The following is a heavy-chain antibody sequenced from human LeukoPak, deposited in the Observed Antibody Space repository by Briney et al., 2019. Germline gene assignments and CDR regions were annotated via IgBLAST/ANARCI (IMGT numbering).Heavy chain of an antibody. CDR1: GGSISSYY. V-gene: IGHV4-59*08. D-gene: IGHD4-17*01. CDR3: ARMTTVTKGAFDI. CDR2: IYYIGST. Sequence: SETLSLTCTVSGGSISSYYWSWIRQPPGKGLEWIGYIYYIGSTNYNPSLKSRVTISVDTSKNQFSLKLSSVTAADTAVYYCARMTTVTKGAFDIWGQGTMVTVSS. J-gene: IGHJ3*02.